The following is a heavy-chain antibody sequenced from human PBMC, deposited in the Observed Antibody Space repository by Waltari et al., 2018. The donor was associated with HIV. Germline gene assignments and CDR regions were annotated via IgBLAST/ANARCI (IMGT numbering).Heavy chain of an antibody. Sequence: EVQLVESGGGLVKPGGSLRPPCAAPRFTFSPLSMTWVRQAPGKGLERVSSSSSGSVYIYYADSVKGRFTISRDNAKNSLYLQMNSLRAEDTAVYYCARDEAEMATLTAFDIWGQGTMVTVSS. D-gene: IGHD5-12*01. V-gene: IGHV3-21*01. CDR3: ARDEAEMATLTAFDI. CDR2: SSSGSVYI. J-gene: IGHJ3*02. CDR1: RFTFSPLS.